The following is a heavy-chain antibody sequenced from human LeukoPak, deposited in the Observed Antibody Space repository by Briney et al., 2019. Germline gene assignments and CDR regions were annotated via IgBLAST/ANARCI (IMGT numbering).Heavy chain of an antibody. V-gene: IGHV6-1*01. D-gene: IGHD3-22*01. Sequence: SQTLSLTCAVSGDTFSSNNAAWDCLRQCPSRGLEWLVRTDDRSYYYNDSAVSVKSRITINPDSSKTQYSVQLNSVTPEDTAVYCGARAPGLMIVMSFDNWGQGTLVTVSS. CDR2: TDDRSYYYN. CDR1: GDTFSSNNAA. J-gene: IGHJ4*02. CDR3: ARAPGLMIVMSFDN.